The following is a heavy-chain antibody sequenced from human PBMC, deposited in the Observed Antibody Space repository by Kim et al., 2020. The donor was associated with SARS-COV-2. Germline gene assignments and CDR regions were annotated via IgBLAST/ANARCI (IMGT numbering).Heavy chain of an antibody. V-gene: IGHV3-48*03. CDR1: GFTFSSYE. D-gene: IGHD3-9*01. Sequence: GGSLRLSCAASGFTFSSYEMNWVRQAPGKGLEWVSYISSSGSTIYYADSVKGRFTISRDNAKNSLYLQMNSLRAEDTAVYYCARVSGYYDILTGYPYYGMDVWGQGTTVTVSS. CDR3: ARVSGYYDILTGYPYYGMDV. CDR2: ISSSGSTI. J-gene: IGHJ6*02.